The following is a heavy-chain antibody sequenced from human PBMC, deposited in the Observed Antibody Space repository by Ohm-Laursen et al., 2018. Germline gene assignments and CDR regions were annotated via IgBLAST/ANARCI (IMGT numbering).Heavy chain of an antibody. CDR2: ISWNSGKI. J-gene: IGHJ6*02. V-gene: IGHV3-9*01. CDR1: GFTLGDYA. Sequence: SLRLSCAASGFTLGDYAMHWVRQAPGKGLEWVSSISWNSGKIDYADSVKGRFTISRDNAKNSLYLQINSLRPEDTALYYCAKDLVATYYYYGMDVWGQGTTVTVSS. CDR3: AKDLVATYYYYGMDV. D-gene: IGHD5-12*01.